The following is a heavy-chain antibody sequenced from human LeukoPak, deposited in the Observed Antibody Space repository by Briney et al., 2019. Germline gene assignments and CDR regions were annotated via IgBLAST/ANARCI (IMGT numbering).Heavy chain of an antibody. J-gene: IGHJ1*01. CDR3: ARVRSRWLDSNHEYFQH. Sequence: GGSLRLSWAASGFTFSSHSMNWVRQAPGKGLEWVSSISSSSSYIYYADSVKGRFTISRDNAKNSLYLQMNSLRAEDTAVYYCARVRSRWLDSNHEYFQHWGQGTLVTVSS. CDR2: ISSSSSYI. D-gene: IGHD6-19*01. V-gene: IGHV3-21*01. CDR1: GFTFSSHS.